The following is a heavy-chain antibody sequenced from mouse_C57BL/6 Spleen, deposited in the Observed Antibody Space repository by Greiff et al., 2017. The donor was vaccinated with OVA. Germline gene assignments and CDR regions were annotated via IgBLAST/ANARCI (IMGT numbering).Heavy chain of an antibody. D-gene: IGHD1-1*01. Sequence: DVKLVESGGGLVKPGGSLKLSCAASGFTFSSYAMSWVRQTPEKRLEWVATISDGGSYTYYPDNVKGRFTISRDNAKNNLYLQMSHLKSEDTAMYYCARDPVVNYYGSSYRFAYWGQGTLVTVSA. V-gene: IGHV5-4*01. CDR2: ISDGGSYT. J-gene: IGHJ3*01. CDR1: GFTFSSYA. CDR3: ARDPVVNYYGSSYRFAY.